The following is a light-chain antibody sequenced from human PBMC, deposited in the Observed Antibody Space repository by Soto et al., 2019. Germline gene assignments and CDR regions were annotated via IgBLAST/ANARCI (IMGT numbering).Light chain of an antibody. Sequence: EIVMTQSPATLSVSPGERATLSCRASQSVRSNLAWFQQKPGQAPRLLIYDASNRATGIPDRFSGRGSGTDFTLTISSPEPEDSAVYYCLHRRNWPTFGGGTKVDIK. CDR2: DAS. V-gene: IGKV3-11*01. CDR1: QSVRSN. CDR3: LHRRNWPT. J-gene: IGKJ4*01.